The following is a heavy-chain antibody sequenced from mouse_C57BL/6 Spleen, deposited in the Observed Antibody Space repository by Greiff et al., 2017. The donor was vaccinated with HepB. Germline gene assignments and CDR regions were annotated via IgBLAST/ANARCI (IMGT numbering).Heavy chain of an antibody. CDR1: GYTFTSYG. J-gene: IGHJ4*01. V-gene: IGHV1-81*01. D-gene: IGHD1-1*01. CDR2: IYPRSGNT. Sequence: QVQLQQSGAELARPGASVKLSCKASGYTFTSYGISWVKQRTGQGLEWIGEIYPRSGNTYYNEKFKGKATLTADKSSSTAYMELRSLTSEDSAVYFCARGGGITTVVDYAMDYWGQGTSVTVSS. CDR3: ARGGGITTVVDYAMDY.